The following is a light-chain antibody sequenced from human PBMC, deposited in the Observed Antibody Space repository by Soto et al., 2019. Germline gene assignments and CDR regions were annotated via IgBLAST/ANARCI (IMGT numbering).Light chain of an antibody. J-gene: IGLJ1*01. CDR2: GVT. CDR1: SSDVGGYNY. CDR3: SSYAGSNNYV. V-gene: IGLV2-8*01. Sequence: QSALTQPPSASGSPGQSVTISCTGTSSDVGGYNYVSWYQQHPGKAPKLMIYGVTKRPSGVPARFSGSKSGNTPSLTVSGLQAEDEAYYYCSSYAGSNNYVFRTGTKLTVL.